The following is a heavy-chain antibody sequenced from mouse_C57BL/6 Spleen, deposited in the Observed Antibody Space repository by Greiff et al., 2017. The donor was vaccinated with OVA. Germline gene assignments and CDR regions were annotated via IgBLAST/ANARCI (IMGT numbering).Heavy chain of an antibody. CDR3: ARAKGWLLPFDY. D-gene: IGHD2-3*01. CDR2: IYPGDGDT. V-gene: IGHV1-82*01. CDR1: GYAFSSSW. Sequence: VQLQQSGTELVKPGASVKISCKASGYAFSSSWMNWVKQRPGKGLEWIGRIYPGDGDTNYNGKFKGKATLTADTASSTAYMQHSSLTSEDSAVYFCARAKGWLLPFDYWGQGTTLTVSS. J-gene: IGHJ2*01.